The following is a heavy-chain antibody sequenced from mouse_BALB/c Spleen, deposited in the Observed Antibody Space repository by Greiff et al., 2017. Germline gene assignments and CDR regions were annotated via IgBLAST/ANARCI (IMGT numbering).Heavy chain of an antibody. CDR2: IRSKSNNYAT. CDR1: GFTFNTYA. V-gene: IGHV10-1*02. J-gene: IGHJ4*01. CDR3: VRQWYGGAMDY. D-gene: IGHD1-2*01. Sequence: EVQGVESGGGLVQPKGSLKLSCAASGFTFNTYAMNWVRQAPGKGLEWVARIRSKSNNYATYYADSVKDRFTISRDDSQSMLYLQMNNLKTEDTAMYYCVRQWYGGAMDYWGQGTSVTVSS.